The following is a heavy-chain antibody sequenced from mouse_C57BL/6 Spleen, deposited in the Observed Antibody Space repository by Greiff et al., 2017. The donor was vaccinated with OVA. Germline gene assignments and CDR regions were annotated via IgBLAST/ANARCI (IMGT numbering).Heavy chain of an antibody. CDR3: TREMLGSDEGGYYAMDY. J-gene: IGHJ4*01. CDR2: IDPETGGT. CDR1: GYTFTDYE. V-gene: IGHV1-15*01. D-gene: IGHD2-2*01. Sequence: QVQLKESGAELVRPGASVTLSCKASGYTFTDYEMHWVKQTPVHGLEWIGAIDPETGGTAYNQKFKGKAILTADKSSSTAYMELRSLTSEDSAVYYCTREMLGSDEGGYYAMDYWGQGTSVTVSS.